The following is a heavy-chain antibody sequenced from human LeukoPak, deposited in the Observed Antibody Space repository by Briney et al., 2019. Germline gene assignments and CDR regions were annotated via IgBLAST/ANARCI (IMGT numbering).Heavy chain of an antibody. J-gene: IGHJ5*02. CDR1: GFTFSDYY. CDR2: ISSSSSYT. V-gene: IGHV3-11*06. Sequence: GGSLRLSCAASGFTFSDYYMSWIRQAPGKGLEWVSYISSSSSYTNYADSVKGRFTISRDNAKNSLYLQMNSLRAKDTAVYYCARTYGSGEGWFDPWGQGTLVTVSS. CDR3: ARTYGSGEGWFDP. D-gene: IGHD3-10*01.